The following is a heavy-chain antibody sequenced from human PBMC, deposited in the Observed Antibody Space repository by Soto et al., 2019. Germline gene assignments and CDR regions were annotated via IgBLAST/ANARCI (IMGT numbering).Heavy chain of an antibody. J-gene: IGHJ4*02. CDR1: GGSVNSPNW. V-gene: IGHV4-4*02. CDR2: MHHSGSS. CDR3: GRANSSGSPIDS. Sequence: QVQLQQSGPGLVEPSGTLSLTCAVSGGSVNSPNWWNWVRQPPETGLEWIGEMHHSGSSNDNPSLKTRLTLSVDKSNNELSMNLNSVTAADTAIYYCGRANSSGSPIDSWGQGILVTVSS. D-gene: IGHD6-19*01.